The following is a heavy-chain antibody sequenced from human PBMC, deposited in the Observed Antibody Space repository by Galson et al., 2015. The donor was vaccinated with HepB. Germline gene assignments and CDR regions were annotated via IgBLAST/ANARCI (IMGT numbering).Heavy chain of an antibody. CDR1: GFTFSSYG. CDR3: AKGRGAGDPFDY. J-gene: IGHJ4*02. D-gene: IGHD7-27*01. Sequence: SLRLSCAASGFTFSSYGMHWVRQAPGMGLEWVAVISYDAGNKYYADSVKGRFSISRDNSKNTLYLQMNSLRAEDTAVYYCAKGRGAGDPFDYWGQGILVTVSS. CDR2: ISYDAGNK. V-gene: IGHV3-30*18.